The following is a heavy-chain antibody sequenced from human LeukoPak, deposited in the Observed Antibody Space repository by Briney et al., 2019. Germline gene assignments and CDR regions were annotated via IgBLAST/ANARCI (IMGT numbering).Heavy chain of an antibody. CDR2: IYYSGCT. J-gene: IGHJ3*02. CDR3: ARDGGGFRRYYDILSDAFDI. V-gene: IGHV4-59*01. Sequence: PSETLSLTCTVSGGSISSYYWSWIRQPPGKGLEWIGYIYYSGCTNYNPSLKSRVTISVDTSKNQFSLKLSSVTAADTAVYYCARDGGGFRRYYDILSDAFDIWGQGTMVTVSS. D-gene: IGHD3-9*01. CDR1: GGSISSYY.